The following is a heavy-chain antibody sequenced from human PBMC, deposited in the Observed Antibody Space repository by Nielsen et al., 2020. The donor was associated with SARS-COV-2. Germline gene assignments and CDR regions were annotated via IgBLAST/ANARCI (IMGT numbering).Heavy chain of an antibody. CDR3: ARITPSSGWDY. V-gene: IGHV1-46*01. CDR2: INPSGGST. CDR1: GYIFTTYY. Sequence: ASVKVSCKASGYIFTTYYVHWVRQAPGQGLGWMGIINPSGGSTSYAQKFQGRVTMTRDTSANTAYMELSSLSSEDTAVYYCARITPSSGWDYWGQGTLVTVSS. J-gene: IGHJ4*02. D-gene: IGHD6-19*01.